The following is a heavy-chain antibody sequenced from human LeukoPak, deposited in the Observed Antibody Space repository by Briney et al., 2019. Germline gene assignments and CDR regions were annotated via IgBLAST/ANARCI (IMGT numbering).Heavy chain of an antibody. Sequence: ASVKVSCKASGYTFTSYGISWVRQAPGQGLEWVGWISAYNGNTNYAQKLQGRVTMTTDTSTSTAYMELRSLRSDDTAVYYCARDREYCTNGVCSNFDAFDIWGQGTMVTVSS. J-gene: IGHJ3*02. V-gene: IGHV1-18*01. CDR1: GYTFTSYG. CDR3: ARDREYCTNGVCSNFDAFDI. D-gene: IGHD2-8*01. CDR2: ISAYNGNT.